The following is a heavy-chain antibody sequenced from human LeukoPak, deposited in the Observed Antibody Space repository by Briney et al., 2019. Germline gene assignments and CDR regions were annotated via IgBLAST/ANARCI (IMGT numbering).Heavy chain of an antibody. CDR1: GGSISSYY. V-gene: IGHV4-39*07. Sequence: VKPSETLSLTCTVSGGSISSYYWGWIRQPPGKGLEWIGRIYYSGSTYYNPSLKSRVTISVDTSKNQFSLKLSSVTAADTAVYYCARDDSSGYYNGAFDIWGQGTMVTVSS. J-gene: IGHJ3*02. CDR3: ARDDSSGYYNGAFDI. CDR2: IYYSGST. D-gene: IGHD3-22*01.